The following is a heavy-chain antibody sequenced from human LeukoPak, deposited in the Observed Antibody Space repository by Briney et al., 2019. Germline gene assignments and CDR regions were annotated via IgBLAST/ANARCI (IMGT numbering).Heavy chain of an antibody. CDR1: GFTFSSYE. Sequence: GGSLRLSCAAFGFTFSSYEMNWVRQAPGKGLEWVSYISSSGSTIYYADSVKGRFTISRDNVENSLYLRMNSLRAEDTAVYYCARADPYSSSGFDYWGQGTLVTVSS. V-gene: IGHV3-48*03. CDR3: ARADPYSSSGFDY. J-gene: IGHJ4*02. CDR2: ISSSGSTI. D-gene: IGHD6-13*01.